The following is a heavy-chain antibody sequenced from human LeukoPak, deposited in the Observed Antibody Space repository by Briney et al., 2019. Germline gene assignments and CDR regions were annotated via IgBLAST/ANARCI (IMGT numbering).Heavy chain of an antibody. Sequence: GESLKISSKGSGYSFTSYWTGWGRQMPGKGLEWMGIIYPGDSDTRYSPSFQGQVTISADKSISTAYLQWSSLKPSDTAMYYCARPEYSSSWRVVDYWGQGTLVTVSS. CDR1: GYSFTSYW. CDR2: IYPGDSDT. CDR3: ARPEYSSSWRVVDY. V-gene: IGHV5-51*01. J-gene: IGHJ4*02. D-gene: IGHD6-6*01.